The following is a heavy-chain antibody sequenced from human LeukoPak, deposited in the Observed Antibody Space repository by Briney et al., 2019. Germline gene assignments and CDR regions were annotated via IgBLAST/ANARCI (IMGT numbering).Heavy chain of an antibody. CDR1: GGSISSYY. CDR3: ARVSYWGASAFDI. J-gene: IGHJ3*02. CDR2: IYYSGST. Sequence: SETLSLTCTVSGGSISSYYWSWIRQPPGRGLEWIGYIYYSGSTNYNPSLKSRVTISVDTSKNQFSLKLSSVTAADTAVYYCARVSYWGASAFDIWGQGTMVTVSS. D-gene: IGHD3-16*01. V-gene: IGHV4-59*01.